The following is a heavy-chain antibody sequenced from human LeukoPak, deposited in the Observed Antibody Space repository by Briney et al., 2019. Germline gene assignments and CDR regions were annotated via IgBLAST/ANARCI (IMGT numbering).Heavy chain of an antibody. D-gene: IGHD3-22*01. CDR3: ARSLSYSSDGSGFDY. V-gene: IGHV5-51*01. CDR2: IYPGDSDT. CDR1: GYSFTSYW. J-gene: IGHJ4*02. Sequence: GESRKISGKGSGYSFTSYWIGWVRQMPGKGLEWMGIIYPGDSDTRYSPSFHGQVTISADKSISTAYLQWSSLKASDTAMYYCARSLSYSSDGSGFDYWGQGTLVTVSS.